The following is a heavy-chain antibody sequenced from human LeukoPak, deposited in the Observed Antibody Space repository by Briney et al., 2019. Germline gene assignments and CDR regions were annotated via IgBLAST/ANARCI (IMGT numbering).Heavy chain of an antibody. CDR3: GXXXXXXXXXXXXXDY. Sequence: XGXSXXXYXWSWIRQPPGKGLXWSGEINHSGSTNXNPSLKSRVTISVDTSKNQFSLKMSSVTAADTAVYYCGXXXXXXXXXXXXXDYWXXXTXVTVSS. CDR2: INHSGST. CDR1: GXSXXXYX. V-gene: IGHV4-34*01. J-gene: IGHJ4*02.